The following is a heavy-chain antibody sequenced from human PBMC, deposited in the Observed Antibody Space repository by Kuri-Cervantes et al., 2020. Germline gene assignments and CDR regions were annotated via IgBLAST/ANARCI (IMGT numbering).Heavy chain of an antibody. Sequence: GESLKISCKASGCTFTSYGISWVRRAPGQGLEWMGWISAYNGNTNYAQKLQGRVTMTTDTSTSTAYMELRSLRSDDTAVYYCASSRRRGSGWSSAFDIWGQGTMVTVSS. CDR3: ASSRRRGSGWSSAFDI. CDR1: GCTFTSYG. V-gene: IGHV1-18*01. CDR2: ISAYNGNT. J-gene: IGHJ3*02. D-gene: IGHD6-19*01.